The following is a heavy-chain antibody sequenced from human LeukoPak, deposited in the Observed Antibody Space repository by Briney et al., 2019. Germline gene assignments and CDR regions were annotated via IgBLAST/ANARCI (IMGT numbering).Heavy chain of an antibody. CDR3: AKPDSSAYRTSDAFDI. CDR1: GFTFSSYA. Sequence: GGSLRLSCAASGFTFSSYAMSWVRQAPGKGLEWVSAISGSGGSTYYADSVKGRFTISRDNSKNTLYLQMNSLRAEDTAVYYCAKPDSSAYRTSDAFDIWGQGTMVIVSS. V-gene: IGHV3-23*01. J-gene: IGHJ3*02. D-gene: IGHD3-22*01. CDR2: ISGSGGST.